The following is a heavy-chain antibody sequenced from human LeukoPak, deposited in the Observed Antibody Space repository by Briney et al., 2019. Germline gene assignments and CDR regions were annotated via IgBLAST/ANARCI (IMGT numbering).Heavy chain of an antibody. D-gene: IGHD3-9*01. CDR3: ARDKRYFDWLSNYFDY. CDR2: INPNSGGT. Sequence: EASVKVSCKASGYTFTGYYMHWVRQAPGQGLEWMGWINPNSGGTNYAQKFQGRVTMTRDTSISTAYMELSRLRSDDTAVYYCARDKRYFDWLSNYFDYWGQGTLVTVSS. J-gene: IGHJ4*02. CDR1: GYTFTGYY. V-gene: IGHV1-2*02.